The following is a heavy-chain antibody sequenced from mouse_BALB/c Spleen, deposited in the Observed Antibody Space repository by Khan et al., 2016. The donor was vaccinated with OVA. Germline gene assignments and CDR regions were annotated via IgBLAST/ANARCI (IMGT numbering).Heavy chain of an antibody. J-gene: IGHJ2*01. CDR3: ERDRIDY. CDR1: GYTFTSYW. V-gene: IGHV1-7*01. CDR2: INPSGGYT. Sequence: VQLQESGAGLAKPGDSLKMSCKASGYTFTSYWMHWVKKRPGKGLEWIGYINPSGGYTEYNQNFKDKATLTADKSSSTAYKQLSSLTSEDSAVYYCERDRIDYWGQGTTLTVSS.